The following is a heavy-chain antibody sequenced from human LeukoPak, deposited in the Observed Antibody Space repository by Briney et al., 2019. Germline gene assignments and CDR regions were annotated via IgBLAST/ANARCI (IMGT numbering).Heavy chain of an antibody. CDR1: GFTVSSNY. Sequence: GGSLRLSCAASGFTVSSNYMSWVRQAPGKGLEWVSVIYSGGSTYYADSVKGRFTISRDNSKNTLYLQMNSLRAEDTAVYYCASEVGATVGAFDIWGQGTMVTVPS. CDR2: IYSGGST. J-gene: IGHJ3*02. D-gene: IGHD1-26*01. V-gene: IGHV3-53*01. CDR3: ASEVGATVGAFDI.